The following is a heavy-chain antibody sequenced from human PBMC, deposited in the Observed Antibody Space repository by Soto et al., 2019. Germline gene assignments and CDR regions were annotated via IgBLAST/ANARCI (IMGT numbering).Heavy chain of an antibody. J-gene: IGHJ4*02. CDR3: AREGYGYGYYYFDY. CDR1: GYTFSNYA. CDR2: INGGTGNT. Sequence: ASVKVSCKASGYTFSNYAIHWVRQAPGQRLEWMGWINGGTGNTRYSQKFQGRVTITRDTSASTAYMELSSLTFEDTAVYYCAREGYGYGYYYFDYWGQGDLVTVSS. V-gene: IGHV1-3*01. D-gene: IGHD5-18*01.